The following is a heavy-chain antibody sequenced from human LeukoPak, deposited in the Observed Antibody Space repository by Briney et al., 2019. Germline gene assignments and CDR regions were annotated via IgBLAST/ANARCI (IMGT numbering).Heavy chain of an antibody. Sequence: ASVKVSCKASGYTFTGYYMHWVRHAPGQGLEWTGWINPNSGGTNYAQKFQGRVTMTRDTSISTAYMELSRLRSDDTAVYYCVRDSGIRINDYWGQGTLVTVSS. D-gene: IGHD1-1*01. CDR1: GYTFTGYY. V-gene: IGHV1-2*02. CDR2: INPNSGGT. J-gene: IGHJ4*02. CDR3: VRDSGIRINDY.